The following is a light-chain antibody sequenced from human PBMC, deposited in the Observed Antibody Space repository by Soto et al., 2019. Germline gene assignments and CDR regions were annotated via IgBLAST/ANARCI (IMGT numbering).Light chain of an antibody. CDR1: QNINTF. CDR2: AAS. Sequence: DMQLTQSPSFLSASVGDRVTITCRASQNINTFLAWYQQKPGKAPNLLIFAASTLLGGVPSRFSGSGSGTEFSLTISSLQPEDFATYYCQQLKTYPFTFGPGTKVEI. J-gene: IGKJ3*01. CDR3: QQLKTYPFT. V-gene: IGKV1-9*01.